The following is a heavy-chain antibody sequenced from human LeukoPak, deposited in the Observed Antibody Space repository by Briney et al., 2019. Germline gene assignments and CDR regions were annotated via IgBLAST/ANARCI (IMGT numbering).Heavy chain of an antibody. CDR1: GFTFSDYY. CDR3: ARSPRIAAAGSYFDY. D-gene: IGHD6-13*01. J-gene: IGHJ4*02. V-gene: IGHV3-11*06. Sequence: PGGSLRLSCAASGFTFSDYYMSWIRQAPGKGLEWVSYISSSSSYTNYADSVKGRFTISRDNAKNSLYLQMNNLRAEDTAVYYCARSPRIAAAGSYFDYWGQGTLVTVSS. CDR2: ISSSSSYT.